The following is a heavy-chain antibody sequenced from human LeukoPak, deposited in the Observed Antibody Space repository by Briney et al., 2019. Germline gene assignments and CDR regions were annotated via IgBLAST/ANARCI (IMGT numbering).Heavy chain of an antibody. CDR2: ISGSGGST. D-gene: IGHD6-13*01. CDR3: AKTYSSSRAHYYYYYYMGV. J-gene: IGHJ6*03. V-gene: IGHV3-23*01. CDR1: GFTFSSYA. Sequence: PGGSLRLSCAASGFTFSSYAMSWVRQAPGKGLEWVSAISGSGGSTFYADSVKGRFTISRDNSKNTLYLQMNSLRAEDTAVYYCAKTYSSSRAHYYYYYYMGVWGKGTTGTISS.